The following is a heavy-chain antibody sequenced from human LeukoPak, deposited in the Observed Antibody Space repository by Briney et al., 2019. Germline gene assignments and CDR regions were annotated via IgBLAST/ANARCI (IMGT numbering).Heavy chain of an antibody. CDR3: ARRVSGSYSPLDH. CDR1: GFTFSSYA. D-gene: IGHD1-26*01. Sequence: PGGSLRLSCAASGFTFSSYAMSWVRQAPGKGLEWVALISYDGRNTYYADSVKGRFTISRDNSKNTLYLQMNSLRAEDTAVYYCARRVSGSYSPLDHWGQGTLVTVSS. J-gene: IGHJ4*02. V-gene: IGHV3-30*03. CDR2: ISYDGRNT.